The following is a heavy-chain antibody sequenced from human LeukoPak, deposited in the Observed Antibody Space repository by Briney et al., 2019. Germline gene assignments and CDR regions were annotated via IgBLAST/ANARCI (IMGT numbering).Heavy chain of an antibody. D-gene: IGHD1-26*01. J-gene: IGHJ4*02. CDR2: IYYSGST. CDR1: GGSISSGDYY. V-gene: IGHV4-30-2*03. Sequence: TSQTLSLTCTVSGGSISSGDYYWSWIRQPPGKGLEWIGSIYYSGSTYYNPSLKSRVTISVDTSKNQFSLKLSSVTAADTAVYYCARVVGATSPIFDYWGQGTLVTVSS. CDR3: ARVVGATSPIFDY.